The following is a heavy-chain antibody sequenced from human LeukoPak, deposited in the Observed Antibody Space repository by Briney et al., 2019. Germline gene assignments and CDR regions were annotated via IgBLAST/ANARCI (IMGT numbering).Heavy chain of an antibody. CDR1: GFTLSSYA. CDR3: ARAGETYGDYGQFDY. V-gene: IGHV3-23*01. D-gene: IGHD4-17*01. CDR2: ISGSGGST. Sequence: HSGGSLRLSCAASGFTLSSYAMSWVRQAPGKGLEWVSAISGSGGSTYYADSVKGRFTISRDNSKNTLYLQMNSLRAEDTAVYYCARAGETYGDYGQFDYWGQGTLVTVSS. J-gene: IGHJ4*02.